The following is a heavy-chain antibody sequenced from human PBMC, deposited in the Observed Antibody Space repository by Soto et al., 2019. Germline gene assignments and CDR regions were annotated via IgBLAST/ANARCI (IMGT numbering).Heavy chain of an antibody. CDR2: IKSKTNGGTT. D-gene: IGHD2-15*01. Sequence: EVQLVESGGGLVKPGGSLRLSCTASGFTFSNVWVNWVRQAPGKGLEWVGRIKSKTNGGTTDYAAPIKDRFTISRDDSKNTLYLQMNSLKTEDTAVYYCSRYGGNCPGAFDLWGQGTMVTVSS. CDR1: GFTFSNVW. J-gene: IGHJ3*01. CDR3: SRYGGNCPGAFDL. V-gene: IGHV3-15*07.